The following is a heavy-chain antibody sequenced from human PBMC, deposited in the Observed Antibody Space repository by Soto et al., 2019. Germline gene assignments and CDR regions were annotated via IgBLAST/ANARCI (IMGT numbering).Heavy chain of an antibody. CDR3: AKALRFTFTTGYYMDV. J-gene: IGHJ6*03. D-gene: IGHD3-16*01. V-gene: IGHV3-23*01. CDR1: GFTVSSYA. CDR2: ISGSGST. Sequence: EVQLLESGGGLVQPGGSLRLSCAASGFTVSSYAMSWVRQAPGKGLEWVSVISGSGSTYSADSVKGRFTISRDSSKNTVDLQMNSLRADDTAVYYCAKALRFTFTTGYYMDVWGRGTTVTVSS.